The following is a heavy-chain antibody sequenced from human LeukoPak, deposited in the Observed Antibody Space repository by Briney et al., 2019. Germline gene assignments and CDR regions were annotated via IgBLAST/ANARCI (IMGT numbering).Heavy chain of an antibody. CDR1: GFTFSSYA. Sequence: PGRSLRLSCAASGFTFSSYAMHWVRQAPGKGLVWVSRINTDGGSTTYADSVKGRFTISRDNAKNSLYLQMNSLRAEDTALYYCAKDYGQHWGQGTLVTVSS. V-gene: IGHV3-74*01. D-gene: IGHD4-17*01. J-gene: IGHJ1*01. CDR3: AKDYGQH. CDR2: INTDGGST.